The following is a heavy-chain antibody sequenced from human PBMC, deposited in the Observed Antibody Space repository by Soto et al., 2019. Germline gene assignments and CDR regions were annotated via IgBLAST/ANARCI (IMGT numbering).Heavy chain of an antibody. V-gene: IGHV2-5*01. D-gene: IGHD3-10*01. CDR3: AHRVNMARGPYNYFGP. CDR2: IYWNDEQ. Sequence: SGPTLVNPTQTLTLTCSFSGFSLITGVGVGWIRQPPGKALEWLAIIYWNDEQLYNPSLKTRLTITKDTSKNQVVLTVTDMDPVDTATYSCAHRVNMARGPYNYFGPWGQGTLVTVSS. CDR1: GFSLITGVG. J-gene: IGHJ5*02.